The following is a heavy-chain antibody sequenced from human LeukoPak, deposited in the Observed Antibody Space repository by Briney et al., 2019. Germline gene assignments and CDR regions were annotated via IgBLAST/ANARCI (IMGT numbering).Heavy chain of an antibody. V-gene: IGHV3-30*03. CDR1: GFSFSSYG. J-gene: IGHJ3*02. CDR2: ISYDGSNK. Sequence: GGSLRLSCAASGFSFSSYGMHWVRQAPGKGLEWVAVISYDGSNKYYADSVKGRFTISRDNAKNTLYLQMNSLRAEDTAVYYCARVRRTLPFDIWGQGTMVTVSS. CDR3: ARVRRTLPFDI.